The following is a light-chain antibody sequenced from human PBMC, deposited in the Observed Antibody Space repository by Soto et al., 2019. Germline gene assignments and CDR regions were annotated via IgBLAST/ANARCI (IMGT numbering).Light chain of an antibody. CDR2: DVS. CDR3: SSYTSSSTLYV. CDR1: SSDVGGYNY. J-gene: IGLJ1*01. V-gene: IGLV2-14*01. Sequence: QSVLTQPASVSGSPGQSITISCTGTSSDVGGYNYVSWYQQHPGKAPKLMIYDVSNRPSGVSSRFSGSKSGNTASLTISGLQAEDEADYSCSSYTSSSTLYVFGTGTKVTVL.